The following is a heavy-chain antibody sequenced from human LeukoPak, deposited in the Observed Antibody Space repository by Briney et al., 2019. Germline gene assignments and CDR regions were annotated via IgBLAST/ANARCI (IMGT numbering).Heavy chain of an antibody. D-gene: IGHD3-10*01. V-gene: IGHV3-48*03. CDR2: ISSSASII. CDR1: GFTFSDYE. Sequence: PGGSLRLSCAASGFTFSDYEMNWVRQAPGKVLEWVSYISSSASIIYYSDSVKGRFTISRDNAKNSLYLQMNSLRAEDTAVYYCARDYGSGSYYSYYYYYYMDVWGKGTTVTVSS. CDR3: ARDYGSGSYYSYYYYYYMDV. J-gene: IGHJ6*03.